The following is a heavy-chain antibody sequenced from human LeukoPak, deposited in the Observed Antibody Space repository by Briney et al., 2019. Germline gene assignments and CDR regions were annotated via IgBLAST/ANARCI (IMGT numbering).Heavy chain of an antibody. CDR1: GFTFSGSA. CDR2: IRSKANSYAT. V-gene: IGHV3-73*01. CDR3: AKCRPIAAAGAFDI. J-gene: IGHJ3*02. D-gene: IGHD6-13*01. Sequence: GGSLRLSCAASGFTFSGSAMHWVRQASGKGLEWVGRIRSKANSYATAYAASVKGRFTISRDDSKNTAYLQMNSLRAEDTAVYYCAKCRPIAAAGAFDIWGQGTMVTVSS.